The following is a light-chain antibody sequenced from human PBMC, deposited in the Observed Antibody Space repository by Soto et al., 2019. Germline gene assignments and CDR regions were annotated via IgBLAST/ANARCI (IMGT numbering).Light chain of an antibody. V-gene: IGKV3-20*01. CDR1: QSVGRDY. J-gene: IGKJ4*01. CDR3: HQYASEPLT. CDR2: HAS. Sequence: EIVLTQSPGTLSLSPGESVTLSCRASQSVGRDYLAWFQHKPGQAPRLLVHHASTRATGVPDRFSGSGSGTDFTFTVSRLEPEDFAIYYCHQYASEPLTFDGGTKLEIK.